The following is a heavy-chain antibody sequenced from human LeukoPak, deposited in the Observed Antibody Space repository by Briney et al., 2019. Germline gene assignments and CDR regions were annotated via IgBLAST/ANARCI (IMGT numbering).Heavy chain of an antibody. CDR2: ISGSGGST. Sequence: PSETLSLTCTVSGYSITSAYYWGWIRQPPGKGLEWVSAISGSGGSTYYADSVKGRFTISRDNSKNTLYLQMNSLRAEDTAVYYCAKDRNTGYDFWSGYYGGQPPVFDYWGQGTLVTVSS. V-gene: IGHV3-23*01. J-gene: IGHJ4*02. D-gene: IGHD3-3*01. CDR3: AKDRNTGYDFWSGYYGGQPPVFDY. CDR1: GYSITSAYY.